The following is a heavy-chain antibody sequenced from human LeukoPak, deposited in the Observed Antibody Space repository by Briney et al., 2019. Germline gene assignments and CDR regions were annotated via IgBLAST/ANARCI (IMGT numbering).Heavy chain of an antibody. J-gene: IGHJ1*01. CDR3: ARGATTGYFQH. V-gene: IGHV3-7*02. CDR1: GFIFSTYW. CDR2: IKSDGSDK. Sequence: GGSLRLSCAASGFIFSTYWMSWVRQAPGKGLEWVAQIKSDGSDKYFVDSVKGRFTISRDNAKNSLYLQMKSLRAEDTAVYYCARGATTGYFQHWGQGTLGTVSS. D-gene: IGHD1-26*01.